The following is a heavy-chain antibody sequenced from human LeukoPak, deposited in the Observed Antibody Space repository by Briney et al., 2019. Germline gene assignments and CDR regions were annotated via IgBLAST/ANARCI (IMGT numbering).Heavy chain of an antibody. J-gene: IGHJ5*02. CDR1: GGSISSGAYY. Sequence: SQTLSLTCTVSGGSISSGAYYWSWIRQHPGNGLEWIGYIYYSGSTYYNPSLKSRVTISVDTSNNQLSLRLSSVTAADTAVYYCARVSIQLERPARFDPWGQGTLVTVSS. V-gene: IGHV4-31*03. CDR3: ARVSIQLERPARFDP. D-gene: IGHD1-1*01. CDR2: IYYSGST.